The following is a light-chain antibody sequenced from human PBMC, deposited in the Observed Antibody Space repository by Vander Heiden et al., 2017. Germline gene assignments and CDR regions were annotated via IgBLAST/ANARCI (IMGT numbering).Light chain of an antibody. CDR1: QSGSSN. CDR2: GAS. CDR3: QQDNNWHRT. J-gene: IGKJ1*01. Sequence: EIVMTQSPATLSVSPGERATLSCRASQSGSSNLAWYQQKPGQAPRLLIYGASTSATGIPARFSGSGSGTEFTLTISSLQSEDFAVYYCQQDNNWHRTFGQGTKVEIK. V-gene: IGKV3-15*01.